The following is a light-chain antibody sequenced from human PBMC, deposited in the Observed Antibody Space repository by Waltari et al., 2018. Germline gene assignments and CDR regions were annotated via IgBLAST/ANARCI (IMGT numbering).Light chain of an antibody. V-gene: IGKV1-39*01. Sequence: DIQMTQSPSSLSASIGDRVTITCRASQSIRNYLNWYQQKPGKAPKVLIYAAFSLHSGVPSRFSGSGSGTDFTLTINSLQPEDFASYYCQQSFSSPRTFGRGTRVEVQ. CDR2: AAF. CDR1: QSIRNY. J-gene: IGKJ1*01. CDR3: QQSFSSPRT.